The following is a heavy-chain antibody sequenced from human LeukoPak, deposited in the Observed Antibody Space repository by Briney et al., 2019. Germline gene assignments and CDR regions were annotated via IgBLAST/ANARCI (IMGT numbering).Heavy chain of an antibody. D-gene: IGHD1-26*01. CDR2: ISSSGSTI. CDR3: ARLAVVGATVGFDF. Sequence: PGGSLRLSCAASGFTFSSYEMNWVRQAPGKGLAWVSYISSSGSTIYYADSVKGRFTISRDNAKNSLFLQMNSLRVEDTALYYCARLAVVGATVGFDFWGQGTLVTVSS. CDR1: GFTFSSYE. V-gene: IGHV3-48*03. J-gene: IGHJ4*02.